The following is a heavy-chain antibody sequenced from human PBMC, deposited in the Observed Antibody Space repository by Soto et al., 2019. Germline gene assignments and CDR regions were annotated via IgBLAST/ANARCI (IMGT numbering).Heavy chain of an antibody. V-gene: IGHV4-34*01. CDR2: INHSGST. J-gene: IGHJ4*02. CDR1: GGSFSGYY. D-gene: IGHD3-22*01. Sequence: SETLSLTCAVYGGSFSGYYWSWIRQPPGKGLEWIGEINHSGSTNYNPSLKSRVTISVDTSKNQFSLKLSSVTAADTAVYYCARVGDSSGYYHSEFDYWGQGTLVTVSS. CDR3: ARVGDSSGYYHSEFDY.